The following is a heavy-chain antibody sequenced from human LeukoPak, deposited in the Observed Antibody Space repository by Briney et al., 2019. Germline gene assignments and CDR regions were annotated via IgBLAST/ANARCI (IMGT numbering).Heavy chain of an antibody. CDR3: ARGGSYSWFDS. V-gene: IGHV3-7*01. CDR2: IKQDGSEK. J-gene: IGHJ5*01. CDR1: GYTFNNYW. Sequence: GGSLRLSCAASGYTFNNYWMNWVRQAPGKGLEWVVAIKQDGSEKYYVDSVKGRFTISRDNAKNSLYRQMNSLRAEDTAVYYCARGGSYSWFDSWGQGTPVTVSS.